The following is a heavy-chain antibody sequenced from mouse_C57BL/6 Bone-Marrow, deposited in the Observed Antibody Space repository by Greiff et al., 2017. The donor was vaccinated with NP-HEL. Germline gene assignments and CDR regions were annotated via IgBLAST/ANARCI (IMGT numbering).Heavy chain of an antibody. Sequence: QVQLQQPGAELVKPGASVKLSCKASGYTFTSYWMHWVKQRPGQGLEWIGMIHPNSGSTNYNEKFKSKATLTVDKSSSTAYMQLSSLTSEDSAVYYCARTLYYGSSPIDYWGQGTTLTVSS. D-gene: IGHD1-1*01. CDR2: IHPNSGST. CDR3: ARTLYYGSSPIDY. J-gene: IGHJ2*01. CDR1: GYTFTSYW. V-gene: IGHV1-64*01.